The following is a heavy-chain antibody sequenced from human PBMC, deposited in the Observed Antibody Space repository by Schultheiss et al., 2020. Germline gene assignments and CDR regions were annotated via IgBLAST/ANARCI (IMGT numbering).Heavy chain of an antibody. CDR3: VKEGGRCSSGSCPSTSNIPAAYFDY. V-gene: IGHV3-64D*06. J-gene: IGHJ4*02. Sequence: GGSLRLSCSASGFTFSSYAMYWVRQAPGKGLEYVSVISSNGGRTYYPDSVKGRFTISRDNSKNTLSLQMSSLRVEDTAVYYCVKEGGRCSSGSCPSTSNIPAAYFDYWGQGTLVTVSS. CDR1: GFTFSSYA. D-gene: IGHD2-15*01. CDR2: ISSNGGRT.